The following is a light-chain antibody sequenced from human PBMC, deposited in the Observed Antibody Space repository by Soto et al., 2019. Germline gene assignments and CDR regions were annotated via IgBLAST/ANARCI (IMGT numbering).Light chain of an antibody. V-gene: IGKV3-15*01. CDR2: GAS. CDR3: QQYNNWRTWT. J-gene: IGKJ1*01. Sequence: EIVMTQSPATLSVSPGERATLSRRASQSVSSNLAWYQQKPGQAPRLLIYGASTRATGIPARFSGSGSGTEFTLTISSLQSEDFAVYYCQQYNNWRTWTFGQGTKVEIK. CDR1: QSVSSN.